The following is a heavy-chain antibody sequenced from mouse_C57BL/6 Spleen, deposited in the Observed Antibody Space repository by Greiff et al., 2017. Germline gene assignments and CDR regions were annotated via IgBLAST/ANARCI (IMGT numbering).Heavy chain of an antibody. J-gene: IGHJ4*01. Sequence: EVMLVESGGDLVKPGGSLKLSCAASGFTFSSYGMSWVRQTPDKRLEWVATISSGGSYTYYPDSVKGRFTISRDNAKNTLYLQMSSLKSEDTAMYYCARHYYGSSLYAMDYWGQGTSVTVSS. D-gene: IGHD1-1*01. CDR1: GFTFSSYG. V-gene: IGHV5-6*01. CDR2: ISSGGSYT. CDR3: ARHYYGSSLYAMDY.